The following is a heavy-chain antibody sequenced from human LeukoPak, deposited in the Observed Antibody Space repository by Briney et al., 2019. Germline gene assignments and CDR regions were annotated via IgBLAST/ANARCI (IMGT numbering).Heavy chain of an antibody. CDR1: GYTFTSYG. Sequence: ASVKVSCKASGYTFTSYGISWVRQAPGQGLEWMGWISAYSGNTNYAQKLQGRATMTTDTSTSTAYMELRSLRSDDTAVYYCARVPYYDILTGYSGPWGQGTLVTVSS. D-gene: IGHD3-9*01. J-gene: IGHJ5*02. CDR2: ISAYSGNT. CDR3: ARVPYYDILTGYSGP. V-gene: IGHV1-18*01.